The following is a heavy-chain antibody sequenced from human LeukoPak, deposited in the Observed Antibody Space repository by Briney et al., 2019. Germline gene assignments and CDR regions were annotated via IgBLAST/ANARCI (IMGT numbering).Heavy chain of an antibody. J-gene: IGHJ4*02. V-gene: IGHV1-18*01. CDR3: ARVATGSGSAMAFGY. CDR2: ISAYNGNT. CDR1: GYTFTSYG. D-gene: IGHD1-26*01. Sequence: GASVKVSCKASGYTFTSYGISWVRQAPGQGLEWMGWISAYNGNTNYAQKLQGRVTMTTDTSTSTAYMELRSLRSDDTAVYYCARVATGSGSAMAFGYWGQGTLVTASS.